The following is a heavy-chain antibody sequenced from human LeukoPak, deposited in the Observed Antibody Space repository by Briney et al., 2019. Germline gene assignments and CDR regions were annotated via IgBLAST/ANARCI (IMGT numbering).Heavy chain of an antibody. CDR3: ALSGKGSCYSRGCAFDI. Sequence: GESLKISCKGSGYSFTSYWIGWVRQMPGKGLEWMGIIYPGDSDTRYSPSFQGQVTISADKSISTAYLQWSSLKASDTAMYYCALSGKGSCYSRGCAFDIWGQGTMVTVSS. CDR2: IYPGDSDT. CDR1: GYSFTSYW. J-gene: IGHJ3*02. D-gene: IGHD2-15*01. V-gene: IGHV5-51*01.